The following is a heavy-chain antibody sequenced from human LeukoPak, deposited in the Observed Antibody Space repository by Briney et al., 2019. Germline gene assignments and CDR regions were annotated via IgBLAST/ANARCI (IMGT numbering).Heavy chain of an antibody. V-gene: IGHV1-2*02. Sequence: GASVKVSCKASGYTFTGYYMHWVRQAPGQGLEWMGWINPNSGGTNYAQKFQGRVTMTRDTSISTAYMELSRLRSDDTAVYYCARGQNVLLWFGELSRYDYWGQGTLVTVSS. CDR1: GYTFTGYY. J-gene: IGHJ4*02. CDR2: INPNSGGT. D-gene: IGHD3-10*01. CDR3: ARGQNVLLWFGELSRYDY.